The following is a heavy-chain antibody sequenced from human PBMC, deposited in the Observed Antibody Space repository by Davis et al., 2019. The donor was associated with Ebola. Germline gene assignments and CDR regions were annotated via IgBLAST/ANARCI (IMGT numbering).Heavy chain of an antibody. V-gene: IGHV1-69*04. Sequence: SVKVSCKASGGTFSSYAISWVRQAPGQGLEWMGRIIPILGIANYAQKFEGRVTITADKSTSTAYMELSSLRSEDTAVYYCARLPYGSPSGYWGQGTLVTVSS. J-gene: IGHJ4*02. CDR3: ARLPYGSPSGY. CDR1: GGTFSSYA. CDR2: IIPILGIA. D-gene: IGHD4-17*01.